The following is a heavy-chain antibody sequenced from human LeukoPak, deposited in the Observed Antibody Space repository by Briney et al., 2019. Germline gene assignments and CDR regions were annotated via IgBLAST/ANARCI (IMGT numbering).Heavy chain of an antibody. CDR1: GFTFSSYA. J-gene: IGHJ6*02. D-gene: IGHD3-3*01. V-gene: IGHV3-23*01. CDR3: AKGLRVWSGSLGYYYYGMDV. CDR2: ISGSGGST. Sequence: GGSLRLSCAASGFTFSSYAMSWVRQAPGKGLEWVSAISGSGGSTYYADSVKGRFTISRDNSKNTPYLQMNSLRAEDTAVYYCAKGLRVWSGSLGYYYYGMDVWGQGTTVTVSS.